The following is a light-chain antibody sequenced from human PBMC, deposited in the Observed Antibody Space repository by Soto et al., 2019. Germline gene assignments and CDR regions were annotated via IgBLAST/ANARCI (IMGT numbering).Light chain of an antibody. J-gene: IGLJ1*01. CDR2: DVS. CDR1: SSDVGSYNY. V-gene: IGLV2-11*01. CDR3: CSYAGSYTHYV. Sequence: QSVLTQPRSVSGSPGQSVTISCTGTSSDVGSYNYVSWYQQHPDKAPKFMIYDVSKRPSGVPDRFSGSKSGNTASLTISGLHAEDEADYYCCSYAGSYTHYVFGTGTKATVL.